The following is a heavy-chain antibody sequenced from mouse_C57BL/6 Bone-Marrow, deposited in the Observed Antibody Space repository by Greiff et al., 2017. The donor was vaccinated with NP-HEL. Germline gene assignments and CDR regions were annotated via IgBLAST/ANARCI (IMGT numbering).Heavy chain of an antibody. D-gene: IGHD1-1*01. CDR1: GYTFTNYW. V-gene: IGHV1-63*01. CDR2: IYPGGGYT. J-gene: IGHJ2*01. CDR3: ARSYGSSYFDY. Sequence: QVHVKQSGAELVRPGTSVKMSCKASGYTFTNYWIGWAKQRPGHGLEWIGDIYPGGGYTNYNEKFKGKATLTADKSSSTAYMQFSSLTSEDSAIYYCARSYGSSYFDYWGQGTTLTVSS.